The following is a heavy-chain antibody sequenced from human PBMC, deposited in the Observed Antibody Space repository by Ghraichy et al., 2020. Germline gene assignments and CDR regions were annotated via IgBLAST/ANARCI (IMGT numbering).Heavy chain of an antibody. Sequence: GGSLRLSCAASGFTFSSYAMHWVRQAPGKGLEWVAVISYDGSNKYYADSVKGRFTISRDNSKNTLYLQMNSLRAEDTAVYYCARVQRGYDFWSGYYGEMDVWGNGTTVTVSS. CDR3: ARVQRGYDFWSGYYGEMDV. CDR1: GFTFSSYA. D-gene: IGHD3-3*01. J-gene: IGHJ6*04. V-gene: IGHV3-30-3*01. CDR2: ISYDGSNK.